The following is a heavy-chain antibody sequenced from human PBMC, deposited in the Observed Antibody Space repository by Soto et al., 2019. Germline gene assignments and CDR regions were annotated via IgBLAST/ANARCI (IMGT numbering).Heavy chain of an antibody. CDR2: IYYSGST. V-gene: IGHV4-30-4*01. Sequence: SETLSLTCTVSGGSISSGDYYWSWIRQPPVKGLEWIGYIYYSGSTYYNPSLKSRVTISVDTSKNQFSLKLSSVTAADTAVYYCAREVYNWNDAAFDYWGQGTLVTVSS. CDR1: GGSISSGDYY. D-gene: IGHD1-20*01. CDR3: AREVYNWNDAAFDY. J-gene: IGHJ4*02.